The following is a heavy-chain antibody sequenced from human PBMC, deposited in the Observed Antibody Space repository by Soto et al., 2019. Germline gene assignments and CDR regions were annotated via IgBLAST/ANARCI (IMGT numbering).Heavy chain of an antibody. V-gene: IGHV6-1*01. Sequence: TLSHTCSIPGVRITCHSAVWTWIRQSPSRGLEWLGRTYYRSKWYNDYAVSVKSRITINPDTSKNQLSLQLNSVTPEDTAVYYCARDVYWFGPWGQGTLVTVSS. CDR2: TYYRSKWYN. CDR1: GVRITCHSAV. J-gene: IGHJ5*02. CDR3: ARDVYWFGP.